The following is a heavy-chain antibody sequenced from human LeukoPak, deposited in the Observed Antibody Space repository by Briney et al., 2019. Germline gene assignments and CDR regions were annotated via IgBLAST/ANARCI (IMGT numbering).Heavy chain of an antibody. CDR3: ARDHVIRQAPPGF. CDR2: INPNGRTT. J-gene: IGHJ4*02. D-gene: IGHD3-10*01. CDR1: GFAFSGYW. Sequence: HPGGSLRLSCAASGFAFSGYWIHWVRQAPGKGLEWVSRINPNGRTTTYADSVKGRFTISRDNSKNTVYLQMNSLRAEDTAVYYCARDHVIRQAPPGFWGQGTLVTVSS. V-gene: IGHV3-74*01.